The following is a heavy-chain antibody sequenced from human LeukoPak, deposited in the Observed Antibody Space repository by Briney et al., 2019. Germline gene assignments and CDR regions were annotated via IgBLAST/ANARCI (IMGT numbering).Heavy chain of an antibody. Sequence: PSQTLSLTCTVSGGSISSGGYYWSWIRQHPGKGLEWIGYIYYSGSTHYNPSLKSRVTISVDTSKNQFSLKLSSVTAADTAVYYCARETVDTAMVTDYYYYMDVWGKGTTVTVSS. D-gene: IGHD5-18*01. CDR2: IYYSGST. J-gene: IGHJ6*03. V-gene: IGHV4-31*03. CDR3: ARETVDTAMVTDYYYYMDV. CDR1: GGSISSGGYY.